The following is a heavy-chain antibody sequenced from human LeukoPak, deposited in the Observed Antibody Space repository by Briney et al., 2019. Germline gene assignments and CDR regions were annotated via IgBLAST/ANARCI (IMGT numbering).Heavy chain of an antibody. D-gene: IGHD1-26*01. Sequence: RASEKVSCKASGGTFSSYAISWVRQAPGQGLEWMGGIIPIFGTANYAQKFQGRVTITADESTSTAYMELSSLRSEDTAVYYCASGSYYYFDYWGQGTLVTVSS. V-gene: IGHV1-69*13. J-gene: IGHJ4*02. CDR1: GGTFSSYA. CDR2: IIPIFGTA. CDR3: ASGSYYYFDY.